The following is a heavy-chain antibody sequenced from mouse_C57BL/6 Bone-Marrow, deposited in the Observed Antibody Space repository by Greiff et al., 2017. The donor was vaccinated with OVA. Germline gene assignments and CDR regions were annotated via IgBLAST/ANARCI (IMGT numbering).Heavy chain of an antibody. CDR2: IYPGDGDT. CDR3: VREDDYDWYFDV. J-gene: IGHJ1*03. CDR1: GYAFSSSW. D-gene: IGHD2-4*01. Sequence: VKLMESRPELVKPGASVKISCKASGYAFSSSWMNWVKQRPGKGLEWIGRIYPGDGDTNYNGKFKGKATLTADKSSNTAYMQLSSLTSEDSAVYFCVREDDYDWYFDVWGTGTTVTVSS. V-gene: IGHV1-82*01.